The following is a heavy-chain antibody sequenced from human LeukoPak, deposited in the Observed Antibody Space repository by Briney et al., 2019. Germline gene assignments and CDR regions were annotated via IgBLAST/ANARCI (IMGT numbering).Heavy chain of an antibody. CDR1: GGSFSGYY. J-gene: IGHJ4*02. D-gene: IGHD6-25*01. CDR2: INHSGST. CDR3: ARGRRSSGQRLDY. Sequence: SETLSLTCAVYGGSFSGYYWSWIRQPPGKGLEWIGEINHSGSTNYNPSLKSRVSISADTSKNQFSLKLNSVTAADTAVYYCARGRRSSGQRLDYWGQGTLVTVSS. V-gene: IGHV4-34*01.